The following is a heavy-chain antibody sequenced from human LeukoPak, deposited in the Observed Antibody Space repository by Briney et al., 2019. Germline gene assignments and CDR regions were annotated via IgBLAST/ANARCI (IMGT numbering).Heavy chain of an antibody. CDR1: GFTFSSYA. J-gene: IGHJ3*02. CDR3: AGYSSGWFGSFDI. CDR2: ISSSGSTI. V-gene: IGHV3-48*04. D-gene: IGHD6-19*01. Sequence: GGSLRLSCAASGFTFSSYAMSWVRQAPGKGLEWVSYISSSGSTIYYADSVKGRFTISRDNAKNSLYLQMSSLRAEDTAVYYCAGYSSGWFGSFDIWGQGTMVTVSS.